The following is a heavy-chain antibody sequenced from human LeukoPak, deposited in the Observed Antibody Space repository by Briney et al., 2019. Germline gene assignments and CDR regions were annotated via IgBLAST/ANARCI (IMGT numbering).Heavy chain of an antibody. CDR3: AKGVGCSGGTCYSGHGMDV. J-gene: IGHJ6*02. V-gene: IGHV3-23*01. CDR1: GFTFSSYA. D-gene: IGHD2-15*01. Sequence: GGSLRLSCAASGFTFSSYAMSWVRQAPGKGLEWVSAISSTGGRTYYADSVKGRFTISRDNSKNTLYLQVNSLRAEDTAVYYCAKGVGCSGGTCYSGHGMDVWGQGTTVTVSS. CDR2: ISSTGGRT.